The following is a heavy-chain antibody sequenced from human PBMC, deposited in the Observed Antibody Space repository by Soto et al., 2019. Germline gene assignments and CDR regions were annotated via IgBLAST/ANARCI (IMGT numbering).Heavy chain of an antibody. V-gene: IGHV1-69*01. D-gene: IGHD3-22*01. CDR2: IIPIFGTA. CDR3: ARRSSSGYYDY. J-gene: IGHJ4*02. Sequence: QVQLVQSGAEVKKPGSSVKVSCKASGVTFSSYAISWVRQAPGQGLEWMGGIIPIFGTANYAQKFQGRVTITADESTSTADMELSSLRSEDTAVYYCARRSSSGYYDYWGQGTLVTGSS. CDR1: GVTFSSYA.